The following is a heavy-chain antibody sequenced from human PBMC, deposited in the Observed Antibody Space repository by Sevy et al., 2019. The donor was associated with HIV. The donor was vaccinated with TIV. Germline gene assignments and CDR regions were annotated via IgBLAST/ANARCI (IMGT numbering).Heavy chain of an antibody. Sequence: GGSLRLSCAASGFTFSSYAMHWVRQAPGKGLEWVAVISYDGSNKYYADSVQGRFTISRDKSKNTLYLQMNSLRAEDTAVYYCAKVLARGVAVAGTAWGMDVWGQGTTVTVSS. V-gene: IGHV3-30*04. CDR1: GFTFSSYA. J-gene: IGHJ6*02. D-gene: IGHD6-19*01. CDR2: ISYDGSNK. CDR3: AKVLARGVAVAGTAWGMDV.